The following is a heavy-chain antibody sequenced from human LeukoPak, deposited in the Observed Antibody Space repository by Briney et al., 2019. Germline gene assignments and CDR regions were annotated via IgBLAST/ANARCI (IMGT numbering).Heavy chain of an antibody. CDR2: IYTSGST. J-gene: IGHJ6*03. Sequence: PSETLSLTCTVSGGSISSYYWSWIRQPAGKGLEWIGRIYTSGSTNYNPSLKSRVTMSVDTSKNQFSRKLSSVTAADTAVYYCARNTRSGPVYYYYMDVWGKGTTVTVSS. V-gene: IGHV4-4*07. D-gene: IGHD6-19*01. CDR3: ARNTRSGPVYYYYMDV. CDR1: GGSISSYY.